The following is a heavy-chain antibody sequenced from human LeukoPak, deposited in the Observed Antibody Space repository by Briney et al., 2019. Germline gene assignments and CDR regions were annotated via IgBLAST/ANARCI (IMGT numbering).Heavy chain of an antibody. V-gene: IGHV3-30-3*01. CDR3: ARDKVLMWELLKGYFDY. J-gene: IGHJ4*02. Sequence: QPGGSLRLSCAASGFTFSSYAMHWVRQAPGKGLEWVAVISYDGSNKYYADSVKGRFTISRDNSKNTLYLQMNSLRAEDTAVYYCARDKVLMWELLKGYFDYWGQGTLVTVSS. CDR2: ISYDGSNK. D-gene: IGHD1-26*01. CDR1: GFTFSSYA.